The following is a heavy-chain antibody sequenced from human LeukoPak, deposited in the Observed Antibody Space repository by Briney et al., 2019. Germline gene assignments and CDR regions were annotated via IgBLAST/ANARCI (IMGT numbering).Heavy chain of an antibody. V-gene: IGHV3-53*01. CDR3: AKDSYCSSTSCYEY. J-gene: IGHJ4*02. Sequence: TGGSLRLSCAASGFTVSSNYMSWVRQAPGKGLEWVSVIYSGGSTYYADSVKGRFTISRDNSKNTLYLQMNSLRAEDTAVYYCAKDSYCSSTSCYEYWGQGTLVTVSS. CDR1: GFTVSSNY. D-gene: IGHD2-2*01. CDR2: IYSGGST.